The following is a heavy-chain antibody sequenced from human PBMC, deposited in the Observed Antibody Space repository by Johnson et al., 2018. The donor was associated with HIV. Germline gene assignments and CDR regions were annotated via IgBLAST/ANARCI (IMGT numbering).Heavy chain of an antibody. Sequence: VQLVESGGGVVQPGRSLRLSCAASGFTLSSYDMHWVRQATGKGLEWVSEIDTAGDTYYPGSVKGRFTTSRDNSKNTMYLQMNSLRAEDTAVYYCAKDIGDGYNRWGGLDIWGQGTMVTVSS. V-gene: IGHV3-13*01. J-gene: IGHJ3*02. CDR2: IDTAGDT. CDR3: AKDIGDGYNRWGGLDI. CDR1: GFTLSSYD. D-gene: IGHD5-24*01.